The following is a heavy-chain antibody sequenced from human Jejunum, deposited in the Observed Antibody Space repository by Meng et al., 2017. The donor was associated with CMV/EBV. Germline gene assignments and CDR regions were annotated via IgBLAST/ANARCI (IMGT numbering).Heavy chain of an antibody. CDR2: ISWNGATK. D-gene: IGHD3/OR15-3a*01. Sequence: GFTFDDNSIHWVRQARGKGLVWVSAISWNGATKDYADSLKGRFTISRDNAKRSVYLAINSLRPEDTAFYYCAKDTGRYDFYAMDVWGQGTTVTVSS. CDR3: AKDTGRYDFYAMDV. V-gene: IGHV3-9*01. J-gene: IGHJ6*02. CDR1: GFTFDDNS.